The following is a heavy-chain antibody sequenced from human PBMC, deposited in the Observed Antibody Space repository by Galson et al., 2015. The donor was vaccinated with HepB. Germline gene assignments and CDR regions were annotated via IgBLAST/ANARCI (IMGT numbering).Heavy chain of an antibody. J-gene: IGHJ4*02. Sequence: SVKVSCKASGGTFSSYAISWVRQAPGQGLEWMGGIIPIFGTANYAQKFQGRVTITADESTSTAYMELSSLRSEDTAVYYCARGNRNRGGWSGLLDYWGQGTLVTVSS. D-gene: IGHD6-19*01. CDR3: ARGNRNRGGWSGLLDY. CDR1: GGTFSSYA. CDR2: IIPIFGTA. V-gene: IGHV1-69*13.